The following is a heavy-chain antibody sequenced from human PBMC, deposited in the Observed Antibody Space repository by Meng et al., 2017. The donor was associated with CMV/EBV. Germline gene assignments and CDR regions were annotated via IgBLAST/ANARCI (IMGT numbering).Heavy chain of an antibody. Sequence: FTFSTYAMSWVRQTPGKGLEWVAVISYDESNKYYADSVKGRFTISRDNSKNTLHLQMNTLRAEDTALYYCARGGYYDSSGQNWFDPWGQGTLVTVSS. CDR2: ISYDESNK. CDR3: ARGGYYDSSGQNWFDP. D-gene: IGHD3-22*01. J-gene: IGHJ5*02. V-gene: IGHV3-30-3*01. CDR1: FTFSTYA.